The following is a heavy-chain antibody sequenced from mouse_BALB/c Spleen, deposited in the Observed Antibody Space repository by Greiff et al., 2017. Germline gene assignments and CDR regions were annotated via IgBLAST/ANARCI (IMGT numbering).Heavy chain of an antibody. J-gene: IGHJ1*01. CDR1: GFNIKDTY. V-gene: IGHV14-3*02. CDR2: IDPANGNT. Sequence: EVQLQQSGAELVKPGASVKLSCTASGFNIKDTYMHWVKQRPEQGLEWIGRIDPANGNTKYDPKFQGTATITADTSSNTAYLQLSSLTSEDTAVYYCARDSSYFYWYFDVWGAGTAVTVSS. CDR3: ARDSSYFYWYFDV. D-gene: IGHD1-1*01.